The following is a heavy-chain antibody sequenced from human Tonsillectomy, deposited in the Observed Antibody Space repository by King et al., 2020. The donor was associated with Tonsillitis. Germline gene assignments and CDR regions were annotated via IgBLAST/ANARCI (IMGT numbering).Heavy chain of an antibody. CDR3: AKDGGVGPASIISVGYYFYGMDV. CDR2: ISFDGNNK. D-gene: IGHD3-16*01. J-gene: IGHJ6*02. V-gene: IGHV3-30*18. Sequence: VQLVESGGGVVQPGRSLRLSCAASGFTFGSYGIHWVRQAPGKGLEWVAVISFDGNNKYYADSVKGRFTISRDISKNTLYLQMNSLRAEDTAVYYCAKDGGVGPASIISVGYYFYGMDVWGQGTTVTVSS. CDR1: GFTFGSYG.